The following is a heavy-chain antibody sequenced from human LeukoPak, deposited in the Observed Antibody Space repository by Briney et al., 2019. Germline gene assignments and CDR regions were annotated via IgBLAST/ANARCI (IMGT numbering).Heavy chain of an antibody. CDR2: IKQDGSEK. CDR3: ARKGLPDY. CDR1: GFKFDDYA. J-gene: IGHJ4*02. Sequence: GGSLRLSCAASGFKFDDYAMHWVRQTPGKGLEWMANIKQDGSEKYYVDSVKGRFTISRDNAKNSLYLQMNSLRAEDTAVYYCARKGLPDYWGQGTLVTVSS. V-gene: IGHV3-7*01.